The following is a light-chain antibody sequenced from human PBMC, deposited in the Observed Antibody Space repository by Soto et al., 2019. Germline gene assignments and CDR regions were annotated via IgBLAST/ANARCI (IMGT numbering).Light chain of an antibody. J-gene: IGKJ1*01. CDR1: QSVSNNY. CDR3: QQYGSSGT. Sequence: EIVLTQSPGTLSLSPGERATLSCRASQSVSNNYLAWYQQKPGQAARLLIYGASNRATGISDRFSGSGSGTDFTLTISRLEPEDFAVYYCQQYGSSGTFGQGTKVEIK. V-gene: IGKV3-20*01. CDR2: GAS.